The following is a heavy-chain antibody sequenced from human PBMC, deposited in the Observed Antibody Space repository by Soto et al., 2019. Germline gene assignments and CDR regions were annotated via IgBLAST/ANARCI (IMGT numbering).Heavy chain of an antibody. J-gene: IGHJ5*02. CDR2: INHSGST. Sequence: APETLSLTCAVYGGSFSGYYWRWIRQPPGKGLEWIGEINHSGSTNYNPSLKSRVTISVDTSKNQFSLKLSSVTAADTAVYYCARKSYIVATINWFDPWGQGTLVTVSS. CDR3: ARKSYIVATINWFDP. CDR1: GGSFSGYY. V-gene: IGHV4-34*01. D-gene: IGHD5-12*01.